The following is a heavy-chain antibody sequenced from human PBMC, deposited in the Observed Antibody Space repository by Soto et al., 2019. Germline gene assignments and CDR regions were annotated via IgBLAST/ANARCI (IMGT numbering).Heavy chain of an antibody. J-gene: IGHJ4*02. Sequence: GGSLRLSCAASGFTFSSYGMHWVRQAPGKGLEWVAVIWYDGSNKNFADSVKGRFTISRDNSKNTLYLQMNSLRAEDTAVYYCARDSCSGGSCYWHYFDYWGQGTLVTVS. CDR2: IWYDGSNK. CDR3: ARDSCSGGSCYWHYFDY. D-gene: IGHD2-15*01. V-gene: IGHV3-33*01. CDR1: GFTFSSYG.